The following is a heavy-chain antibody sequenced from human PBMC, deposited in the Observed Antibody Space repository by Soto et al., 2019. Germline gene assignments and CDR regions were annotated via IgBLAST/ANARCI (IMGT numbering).Heavy chain of an antibody. CDR1: GGSISSYY. CDR3: ARGSFSNWFDP. Sequence: SETLSLTCTVSGGSISSYYWSWIRQPPGKGLEWIGYIYYSGSTNYNPSLKSRVTISVDTSKNQFSLKLSSVTAADTAVYYCARGSFSNWFDPWGQGTLVTVS. J-gene: IGHJ5*02. V-gene: IGHV4-59*12. CDR2: IYYSGST.